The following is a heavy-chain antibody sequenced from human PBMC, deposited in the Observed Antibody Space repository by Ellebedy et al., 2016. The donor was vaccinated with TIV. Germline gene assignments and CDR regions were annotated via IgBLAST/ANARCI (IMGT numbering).Heavy chain of an antibody. CDR3: AKDHPNDDQTIDY. CDR1: GFTFSSYA. CDR2: ISGSGGIT. D-gene: IGHD1-1*01. J-gene: IGHJ4*02. Sequence: GESLKISCAASGFTFSSYAMSWVRQAPGKGLEWVSAISGSGGITYYADSVKGRFTISRDNSKNTLYLQMNSLRAEDTAVYYCAKDHPNDDQTIDYWGQGTLVTVSS. V-gene: IGHV3-23*01.